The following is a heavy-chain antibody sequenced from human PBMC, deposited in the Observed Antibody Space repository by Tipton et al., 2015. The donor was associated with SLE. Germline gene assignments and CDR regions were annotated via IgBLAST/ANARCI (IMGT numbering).Heavy chain of an antibody. J-gene: IGHJ4*02. CDR3: AKGGTGKFDY. V-gene: IGHV3-11*01. CDR2: ISTSGSAI. CDR1: GFTFSDYY. Sequence: SLRLSCAASGFTFSDYYMTWIRQAPGTGLEWVSYISTSGSAIYYADSVKGRFTISRDNAKNSLYLQMNSLRVEDTAVYYCAKGGTGKFDYWGQGTLVTVSS. D-gene: IGHD7-27*01.